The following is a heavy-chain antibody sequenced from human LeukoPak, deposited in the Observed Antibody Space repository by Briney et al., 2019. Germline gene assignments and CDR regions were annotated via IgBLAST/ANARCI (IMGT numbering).Heavy chain of an antibody. CDR2: IYTSGST. Sequence: SETLSLTCTVSGGSISSYYWSWIRQPPGKGLEWIGYIYTSGSTNYNPSLKSRVTISVDTSKNQFSLKLSSVTAADTAVYCCARRVGAAAGPNWFDPWGQGTLVTVSS. CDR3: ARRVGAAAGPNWFDP. D-gene: IGHD6-13*01. V-gene: IGHV4-4*09. CDR1: GGSISSYY. J-gene: IGHJ5*02.